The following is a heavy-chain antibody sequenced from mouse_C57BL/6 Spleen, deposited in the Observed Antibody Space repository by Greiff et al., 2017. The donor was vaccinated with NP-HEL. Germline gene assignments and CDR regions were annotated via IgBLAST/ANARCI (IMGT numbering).Heavy chain of an antibody. J-gene: IGHJ3*01. CDR3: AREDGNYVAWFAY. D-gene: IGHD2-1*01. V-gene: IGHV1-82*01. CDR2: IYPGDGDT. CDR1: GYAFSSSW. Sequence: VQLQESGPELVKPGASVKISCKASGYAFSSSWMNWVKQRPGKGLEWIGRIYPGDGDTNYNGKFKGKATLTADKSSSTAYMQLSSLTSEDSAVYFCAREDGNYVAWFAYWGQGTLVTVSA.